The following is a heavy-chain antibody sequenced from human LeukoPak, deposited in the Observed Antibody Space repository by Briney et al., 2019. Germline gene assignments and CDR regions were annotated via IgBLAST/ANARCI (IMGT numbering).Heavy chain of an antibody. J-gene: IGHJ4*02. CDR3: ARGAEEYQLPFDY. CDR1: GGSISSGGYS. CDR2: IYHSGST. D-gene: IGHD2-2*01. Sequence: SETLSLTCAVSGGSISSGGYSWSWIRQPPRKGLEWIGYIYHSGSTYYNPSLKSRVTISVDRSKNQFSLKLSSVTAADTAVYYCARGAEEYQLPFDYWGQGTLVTVSS. V-gene: IGHV4-30-2*01.